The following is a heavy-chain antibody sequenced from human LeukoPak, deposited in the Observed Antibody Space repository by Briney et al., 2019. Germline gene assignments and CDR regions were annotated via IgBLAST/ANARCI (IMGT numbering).Heavy chain of an antibody. J-gene: IGHJ3*02. CDR2: IYYSGST. CDR1: GGSISGSSYY. V-gene: IGHV4-39*07. CDR3: ARVTITSAFDI. Sequence: SETLSLTCTVSGGSISGSSYYWGWIRQPPGKGLEWIGSIYYSGSTYYNPSLKSRVTISVDTSKNQFSLKLSSVTAADTAVYYCARVTITSAFDIWGQGTVVTVSS. D-gene: IGHD4/OR15-4a*01.